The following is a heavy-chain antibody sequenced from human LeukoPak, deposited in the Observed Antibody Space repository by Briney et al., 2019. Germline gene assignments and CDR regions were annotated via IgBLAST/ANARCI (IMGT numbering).Heavy chain of an antibody. V-gene: IGHV3-21*01. CDR2: ISSSSSYI. CDR1: GFTFSGYS. Sequence: GGSLRLSCAASGFTFSGYSMNWVRQAPGKGLEWVSSISSSSSYIYYADSVKGRFTISRDNAKNSLYLQMNSLRAEDTAVYYCAKDSSTSKYYFDYWGQGTLVTVSS. D-gene: IGHD2-2*01. J-gene: IGHJ4*02. CDR3: AKDSSTSKYYFDY.